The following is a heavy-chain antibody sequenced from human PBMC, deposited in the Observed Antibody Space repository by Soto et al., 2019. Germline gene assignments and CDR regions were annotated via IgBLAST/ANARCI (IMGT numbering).Heavy chain of an antibody. V-gene: IGHV4-39*01. CDR2: IYYSGST. D-gene: IGHD5-18*01. CDR1: GGSISSSSYY. Sequence: SETLSLTCTVSGGSISSSSYYWGWIRQPPGKGLEWIGSIYYSGSTYYNPSLKSRVTISVDTSKNQFSLKLSSVTAADTAVCYCARLLRGYSYGNSMDVWGQGTTVTVSS. CDR3: ARLLRGYSYGNSMDV. J-gene: IGHJ6*02.